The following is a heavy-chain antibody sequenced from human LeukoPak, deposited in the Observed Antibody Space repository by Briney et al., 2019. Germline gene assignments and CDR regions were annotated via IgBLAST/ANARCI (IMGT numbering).Heavy chain of an antibody. J-gene: IGHJ4*02. CDR2: IYYSGST. V-gene: IGHV4-30-4*08. CDR1: GFTVSSNY. D-gene: IGHD6-19*01. CDR3: ARYAVAGTSDSDY. Sequence: LRLSCAASGFTVSSNYMSWIRQPPGKGLEWIGYIYYSGSTYYNPSLKSRVTISVDTSKNQFSLKLSSVTAADTAVYYCARYAVAGTSDSDYWGQGTLVTVSS.